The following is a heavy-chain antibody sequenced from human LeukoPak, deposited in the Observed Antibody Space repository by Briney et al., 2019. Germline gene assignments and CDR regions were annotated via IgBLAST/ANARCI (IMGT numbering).Heavy chain of an antibody. CDR3: AKDGPTAIPSWFDP. J-gene: IGHJ5*02. V-gene: IGHV3-23*01. Sequence: GGSLRLSCAASGFNFTNYAMNWVRQAPGRGLEWVSLISSSGGSTYYAGSVKGQFTISRDNSKNTLYLQMNSLRAEDTAIYYCAKDGPTAIPSWFDPWGQGTLVTVSS. CDR2: ISSSGGST. CDR1: GFNFTNYA. D-gene: IGHD2-21*02.